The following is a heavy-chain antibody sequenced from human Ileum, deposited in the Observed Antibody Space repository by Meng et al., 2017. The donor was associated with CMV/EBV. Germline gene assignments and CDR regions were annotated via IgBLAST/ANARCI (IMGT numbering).Heavy chain of an antibody. D-gene: IGHD6-13*01. CDR3: VSGYSSSWTPYY. CDR2: ISYDGRNK. V-gene: IGHV3-30*04. CDR1: GFTFSSYA. Sequence: SCVASGFTFSSYAVHWVRQAPGKGLEWVAVISYDGRNKYYADPVKGRFTISRDNSKNTLYLQMNSLRAEDTAVYYCVSGYSSSWTPYYWGQGNLVTVSS. J-gene: IGHJ4*02.